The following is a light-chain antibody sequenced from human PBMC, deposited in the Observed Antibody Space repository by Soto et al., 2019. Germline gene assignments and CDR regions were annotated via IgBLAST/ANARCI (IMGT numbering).Light chain of an antibody. CDR2: RNN. CDR1: SSNIGSNY. V-gene: IGLV1-47*01. J-gene: IGLJ1*01. CDR3: AAWDISMSGLYV. Sequence: QSVLTQPPSASGTPGQRVTISCSGSSSNIGSNYVYWYQQLPGTAPKLLIYRNNQRPSGVPDRFSGSKSGTSASLAISGLRSEDEADYDCAAWDISMSGLYVFVTGS.